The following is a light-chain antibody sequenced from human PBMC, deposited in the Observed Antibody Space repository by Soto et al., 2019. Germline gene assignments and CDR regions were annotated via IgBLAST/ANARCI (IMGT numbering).Light chain of an antibody. V-gene: IGKV1-5*01. CDR3: QQYNSYPIT. Sequence: IRRPQSPSTLSASVCARVAITCRASQTISSWLAWYQQTPGKAPKLLIYDASTLESGVPSRFSGSGSGTEFTLTISSLQPDDFATYYCQQYNSYPITVGQGTRLEIK. CDR1: QTISSW. J-gene: IGKJ5*01. CDR2: DAS.